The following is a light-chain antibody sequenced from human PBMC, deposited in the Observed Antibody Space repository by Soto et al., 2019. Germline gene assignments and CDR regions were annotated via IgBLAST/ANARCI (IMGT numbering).Light chain of an antibody. J-gene: IGKJ1*01. V-gene: IGKV3-20*01. CDR2: GAS. Sequence: IVLTQSPGTLSLSPGERATLSCRASQSVSSSYLAWYQQKPGQAPRLLIYGASSRATGIPDRFSGSGSGTDFTFTISRLEHEDFAVYYCQHYGSSPGTFGQGTKVDIK. CDR1: QSVSSSY. CDR3: QHYGSSPGT.